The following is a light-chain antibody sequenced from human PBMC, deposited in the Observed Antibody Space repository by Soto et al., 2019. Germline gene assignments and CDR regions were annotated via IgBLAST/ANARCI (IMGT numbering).Light chain of an antibody. V-gene: IGLV2-14*01. Sequence: QSALTQPASVSGSPGQSITISCTGTNSDVGGYNYVSWYQQYPGKAPKLMIYEVSNRPSGVSNRFSGSKSGNTASLTISGLQAEDEADYYCSSYTSSILVFCGGTKVTVL. J-gene: IGLJ3*02. CDR3: SSYTSSILV. CDR2: EVS. CDR1: NSDVGGYNY.